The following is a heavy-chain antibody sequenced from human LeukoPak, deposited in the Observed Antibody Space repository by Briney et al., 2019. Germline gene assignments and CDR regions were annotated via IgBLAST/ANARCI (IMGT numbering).Heavy chain of an antibody. CDR2: ISYEGSNK. D-gene: IGHD3-16*01. V-gene: IGHV3-30*04. CDR1: GFTLCSYA. CDR3: AIGLVEAVKSLFGFDI. Sequence: PRGSPRLSCAACGFTLCSYAMHWVRPAPGKGLEWVAVISYEGSNKYYTDSVKGRFTISRDNSKNTLYLQMNSVRAEDKAVYYCAIGLVEAVKSLFGFDIWGQGTMVTVSS. J-gene: IGHJ3*02.